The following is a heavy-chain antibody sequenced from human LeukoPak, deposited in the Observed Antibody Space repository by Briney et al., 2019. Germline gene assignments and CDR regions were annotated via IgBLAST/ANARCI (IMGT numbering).Heavy chain of an antibody. J-gene: IGHJ3*02. V-gene: IGHV3-7*01. CDR2: IKQDGSEK. D-gene: IGHD4-23*01. CDR3: ARDRRADYGRNDDAFDI. Sequence: GGSLRLSCAASGFTFSSYWMSWVRQAPGKGPEWVANIKQDGSEKYYVDSVKGRFTISRDNAKNSLYLQMNSLRAEDTAVYYCARDRRADYGRNDDAFDIWGQGTMVTV. CDR1: GFTFSSYW.